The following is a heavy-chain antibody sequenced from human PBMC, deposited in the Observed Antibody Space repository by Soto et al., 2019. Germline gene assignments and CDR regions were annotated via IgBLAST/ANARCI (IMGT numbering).Heavy chain of an antibody. D-gene: IGHD3-16*01. CDR1: GGSISSYY. CDR2: IYYSGST. V-gene: IGHV4-59*01. Sequence: SETLSLTCPVSGGSISSYYWSWIRQPPGKGLEWIGYIYYSGSTNYNPSLKSRVTISVDTSKNQFSLKLSSVTAADTAVYYCAGTDSYDYVWGSYYWFDPWGQGTLVTVSS. CDR3: AGTDSYDYVWGSYYWFDP. J-gene: IGHJ5*02.